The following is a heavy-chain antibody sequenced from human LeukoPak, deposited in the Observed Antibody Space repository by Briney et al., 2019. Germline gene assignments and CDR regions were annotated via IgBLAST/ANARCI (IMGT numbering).Heavy chain of an antibody. V-gene: IGHV3-30*04. J-gene: IGHJ4*02. D-gene: IGHD6-13*01. CDR3: ARVQRPYGSSWGLYYFDY. CDR1: GFTFSSYA. Sequence: PGGSLRLSCAASGFTFSSYAMHWVRQAPGKGLEWVAVISYDGSNKYYADSVKGRFTISRDNSKNTLYLQMNSLRAEDTAVYYCARVQRPYGSSWGLYYFDYWGQGTLVTVSS. CDR2: ISYDGSNK.